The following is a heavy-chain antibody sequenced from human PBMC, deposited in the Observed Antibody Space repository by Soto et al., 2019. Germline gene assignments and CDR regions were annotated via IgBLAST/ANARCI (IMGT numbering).Heavy chain of an antibody. CDR2: IYYSGST. Sequence: SETLSLTCTVSGGSISSGGYYWSWIRQHPGKGLEWIGYIYYSGSTYYNPSLKSRVTISVDTSKNQFSLKLSSVTVADTAVYYCGRDSSFYNEFDYWGQGILVTVSS. D-gene: IGHD6-6*01. CDR3: GRDSSFYNEFDY. CDR1: GGSISSGGYY. V-gene: IGHV4-31*03. J-gene: IGHJ4*02.